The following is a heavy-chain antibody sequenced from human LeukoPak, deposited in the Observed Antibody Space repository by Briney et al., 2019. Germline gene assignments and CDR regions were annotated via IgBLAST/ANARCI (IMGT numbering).Heavy chain of an antibody. CDR1: GGSISRSNW. J-gene: IGHJ3*02. CDR2: IYHSGST. Sequence: SETLSLTCAVPGGSISRSNWWSWVRQPPGKGLEWIGEIYHSGSTNYNPSLKSRVTISLDTSRNQFSLKLNSVTAADTAVYYCAKSNGYGLVDIWGQGTMVTVSS. CDR3: AKSNGYGLVDI. D-gene: IGHD3-10*01. V-gene: IGHV4-4*02.